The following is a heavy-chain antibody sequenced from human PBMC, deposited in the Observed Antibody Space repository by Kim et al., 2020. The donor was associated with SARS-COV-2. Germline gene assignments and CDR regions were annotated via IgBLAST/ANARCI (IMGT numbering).Heavy chain of an antibody. J-gene: IGHJ6*02. CDR3: ARDGGPDYYDSSGYYYDFYYYGIDV. V-gene: IGHV3-21*01. Sequence: GGSLRLSCAASGFTFSSYSMNWVRQAPGKGLEWVSSISSSSSYIYYADSVKGRFTISRDNAKNSLYLQMNSLRAEDTAVYYCARDGGPDYYDSSGYYYDFYYYGIDVGGQGTTVTVSS. CDR1: GFTFSSYS. CDR2: ISSSSSYI. D-gene: IGHD3-22*01.